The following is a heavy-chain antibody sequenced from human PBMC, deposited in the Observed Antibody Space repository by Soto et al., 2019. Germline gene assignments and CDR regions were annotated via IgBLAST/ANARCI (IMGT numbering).Heavy chain of an antibody. CDR3: SREDY. CDR1: GYSFNMDY. Sequence: QVRLVQSGAEVKKPGASVKVSCKASGYSFNMDYIHWVRQAPGQGLEWMGWINAGNGDATYSQKFQGRVTITRDMSASTVYLDLSSLRSEDTALYYCSREDYWGQGTLVTVAS. CDR2: INAGNGDA. J-gene: IGHJ4*02. V-gene: IGHV1-3*01.